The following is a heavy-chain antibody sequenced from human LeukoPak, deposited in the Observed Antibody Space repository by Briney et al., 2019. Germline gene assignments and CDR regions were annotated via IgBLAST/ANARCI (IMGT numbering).Heavy chain of an antibody. D-gene: IGHD2-21*01. V-gene: IGHV1-69*05. CDR1: GGTFSSYA. CDR2: IIPIFGTA. CDR3: ARDLHRERGLDP. Sequence: SVKVSCKASGGTFSSYAISWARQAPGQGLEWMGRIIPIFGTANYAQKFQGRVTITTDESTSTAYMELSSLRSEDTAVYYCARDLHRERGLDPWGQGTLVTVSS. J-gene: IGHJ5*02.